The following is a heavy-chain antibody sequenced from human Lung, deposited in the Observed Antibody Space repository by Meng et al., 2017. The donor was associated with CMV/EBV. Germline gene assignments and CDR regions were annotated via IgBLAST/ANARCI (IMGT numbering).Heavy chain of an antibody. CDR2: TSPYNGDT. Sequence: QVQLAQSGAEVKEPGASVNLSCKTSGYTFIDYHIHWVRQAPGQGLEWMGWTSPYNGDTIYARDFQGWVTMTRDTSNRTLYMEVSRLRFDDTAVYYCARAIVKNGKRQFDYWGQGTLVTVSS. CDR3: ARAIVKNGKRQFDY. CDR1: GYTFIDYH. V-gene: IGHV1-2*04. J-gene: IGHJ4*02. D-gene: IGHD1-1*01.